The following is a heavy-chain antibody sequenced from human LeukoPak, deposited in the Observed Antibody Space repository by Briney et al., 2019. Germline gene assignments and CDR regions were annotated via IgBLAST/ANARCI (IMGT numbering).Heavy chain of an antibody. V-gene: IGHV5-51*01. D-gene: IGHD6-13*01. J-gene: IGHJ3*02. CDR1: GYSFTTYW. Sequence: GESLKISCKGSGYSFTTYWIGWVRQMPGKGLESMGIIYPGDSDTKYSPSFQGQVTISAVRSISTAYPQWSSLKASDTAMYYCASGAGIAAPGTYDAFDIWGQGTMVTVSS. CDR2: IYPGDSDT. CDR3: ASGAGIAAPGTYDAFDI.